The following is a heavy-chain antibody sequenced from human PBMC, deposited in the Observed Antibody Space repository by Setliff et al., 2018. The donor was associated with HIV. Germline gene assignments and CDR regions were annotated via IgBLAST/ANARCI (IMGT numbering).Heavy chain of an antibody. J-gene: IGHJ4*02. V-gene: IGHV4-4*07. D-gene: IGHD3-22*01. CDR1: GGSISSYY. CDR2: IYTSGST. CDR3: ARSRLHYYDSSGYYPSYFDY. Sequence: SETLSLTCTVSGGSISSYYWSWIRQPAGKGLEWIGRIYTSGSTNYNPSPKSRVTMSVDTSKNQFSLKLSSATAADTAVYYCARSRLHYYDSSGYYPSYFDYWGQGTLVTVSS.